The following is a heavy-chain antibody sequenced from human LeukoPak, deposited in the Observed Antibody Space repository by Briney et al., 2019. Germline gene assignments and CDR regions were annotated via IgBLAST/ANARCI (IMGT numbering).Heavy chain of an antibody. V-gene: IGHV1-58*02. CDR1: GFTFTSSA. D-gene: IGHD6-19*01. CDR3: AAGPAGYSSGWYENYYYYYMDV. CDR2: IVVGSGNT. J-gene: IGHJ6*03. Sequence: SVKVSCKASGFTFTSSAMQWVRQARGQRLEWIGWIVVGSGNTNYAQKFQERVTITRDMSTSTAYMELSSLRSEDTAVYYCAAGPAGYSSGWYENYYYYYMDVWGKGTTVTVSS.